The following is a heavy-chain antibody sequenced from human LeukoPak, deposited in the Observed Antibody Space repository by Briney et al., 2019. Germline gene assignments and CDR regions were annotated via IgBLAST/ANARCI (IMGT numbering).Heavy chain of an antibody. CDR1: GFTFSSYS. V-gene: IGHV3-48*02. Sequence: PGGSLRLSCAASGFTFSSYSMNWVRQAPGKGLEWVSYITSTSTIYYADSVKGRFAISRDNAKNSLYLQMNSLSDEDTAVYYCTRDPHALDFWGQGTLVTVSS. J-gene: IGHJ4*02. CDR2: ITSTSTI. CDR3: TRDPHALDF.